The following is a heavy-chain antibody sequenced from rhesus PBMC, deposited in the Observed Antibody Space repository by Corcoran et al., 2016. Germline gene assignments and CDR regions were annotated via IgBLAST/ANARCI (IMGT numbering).Heavy chain of an antibody. CDR1: GASISRHY. D-gene: IGHD3-34*01. CDR2: SYGNGSST. V-gene: IGHV4S11*01. CDR3: ARGGNYFDY. J-gene: IGHJ4*01. Sequence: QVQLQESGPGLVKPLETRSLTCAGSGASISRHYWTWIRQPPGKGLERIGCSYGNGSSTRYNPSLKSRVTLTVDTSKSQFSLKLTFVTAADTAVYYCARGGNYFDYWGQGVLVTVSS.